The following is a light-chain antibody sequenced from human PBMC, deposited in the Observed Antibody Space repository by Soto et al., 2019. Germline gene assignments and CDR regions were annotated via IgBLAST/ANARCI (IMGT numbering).Light chain of an antibody. CDR1: RSNIGSNY. CDR2: RNN. V-gene: IGLV1-47*01. Sequence: QSVLTQPPSASGTPGQRVAISCSGSRSNIGSNYVYWYQQLPRAAPKLLIYRNNQRPSGVPDRFSGSKSGTSASLAISGLRSEDEADYYCATWDDSLSGPVFGGGTKLTVL. J-gene: IGLJ2*01. CDR3: ATWDDSLSGPV.